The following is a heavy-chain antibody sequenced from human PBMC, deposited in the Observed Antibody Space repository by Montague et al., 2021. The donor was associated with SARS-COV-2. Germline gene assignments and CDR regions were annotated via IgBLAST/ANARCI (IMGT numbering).Heavy chain of an antibody. CDR2: IYHTGST. CDR3: ATLPSSITIFGVVQGYYFDD. CDR1: GGSFSGYY. J-gene: IGHJ4*02. Sequence: SETLSLTCAVYGGSFSGYYWSWIRQPPGKGLEWVGEIYHTGSTYYNPTLKSRVTISVDTSKNQFSLKLSSVTAAGTAVYYCATLPSSITIFGVVQGYYFDDWGQGTLVTVSS. D-gene: IGHD3-3*01. V-gene: IGHV4-34*01.